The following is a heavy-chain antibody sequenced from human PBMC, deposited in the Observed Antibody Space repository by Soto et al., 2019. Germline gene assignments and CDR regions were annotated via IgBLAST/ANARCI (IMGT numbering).Heavy chain of an antibody. V-gene: IGHV1-2*04. Sequence: QVQLVQSGAKVKKPGASVKVSCKASGYTFTGYYMHWVRQAPGQGLEWMGWINPNSGGTNYAQKFQGWVTMTRDTSISTAYMELSRLRSDDTAVYYCARGGVVLMVYATAFDIWGQGTMVTVSS. D-gene: IGHD2-8*01. CDR2: INPNSGGT. CDR3: ARGGVVLMVYATAFDI. CDR1: GYTFTGYY. J-gene: IGHJ3*02.